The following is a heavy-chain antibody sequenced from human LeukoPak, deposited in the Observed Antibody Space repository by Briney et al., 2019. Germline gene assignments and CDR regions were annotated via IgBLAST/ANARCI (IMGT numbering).Heavy chain of an antibody. V-gene: IGHV4-34*01. CDR1: GESFSAYF. CDR3: ARGSSFDGYCSAGACDAGYYDS. D-gene: IGHD2-15*01. J-gene: IGHJ4*02. Sequence: SETLSLTCAVYGESFSAYFWNWIRQAPGKPLEYIGEINHRGSSHYNPSLKTRVTLSVDTSKNQFSLKLTSVAAADTAVYFCARGSSFDGYCSAGACDAGYYDSWGQGTPVTVSS. CDR2: INHRGSS.